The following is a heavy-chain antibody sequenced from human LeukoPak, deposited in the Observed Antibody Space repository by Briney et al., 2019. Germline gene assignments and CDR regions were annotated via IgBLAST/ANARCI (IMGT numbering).Heavy chain of an antibody. Sequence: GGSLRLSCAASGFTFSTYEMHWVRQAPGKGLEWVAVISNDGSNKYYADSVKGRFTISRDNSKNTLYLQMNSLRAEDTAVYYCARDYLDWYFDLWGRGTLVTVSS. CDR3: ARDYLDWYFDL. CDR1: GFTFSTYE. V-gene: IGHV3-30*07. CDR2: ISNDGSNK. J-gene: IGHJ2*01.